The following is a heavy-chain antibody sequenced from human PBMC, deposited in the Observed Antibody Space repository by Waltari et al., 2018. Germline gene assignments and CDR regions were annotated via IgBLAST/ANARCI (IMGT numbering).Heavy chain of an antibody. J-gene: IGHJ4*02. Sequence: QVQLQQWGAGLLKPSETLSLTCAVYGGSFSGYYWSWIRQPPGKGLEWIGEINHSGSTNYNPSLKSRVTISVDTSKNQFSLKLSSVTAADTAVYYCARRRAVVKYIDYWGQGTLVTVSS. D-gene: IGHD6-19*01. V-gene: IGHV4-34*01. CDR1: GGSFSGYY. CDR2: INHSGST. CDR3: ARRRAVVKYIDY.